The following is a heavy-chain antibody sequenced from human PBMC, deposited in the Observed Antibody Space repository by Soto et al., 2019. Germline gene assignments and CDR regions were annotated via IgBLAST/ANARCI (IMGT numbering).Heavy chain of an antibody. Sequence: GASVKVSCKASGYTFTGYYMHWVRQAPGQGLEWMGWINPNSGGTNYAQKFQGRVTMTRDTSISTAYMELSRLRSDDTAVYYCARDTGIWSGYDAPYYYYGMDVWGQGTTVTVSS. J-gene: IGHJ6*02. D-gene: IGHD3-3*01. V-gene: IGHV1-2*02. CDR1: GYTFTGYY. CDR2: INPNSGGT. CDR3: ARDTGIWSGYDAPYYYYGMDV.